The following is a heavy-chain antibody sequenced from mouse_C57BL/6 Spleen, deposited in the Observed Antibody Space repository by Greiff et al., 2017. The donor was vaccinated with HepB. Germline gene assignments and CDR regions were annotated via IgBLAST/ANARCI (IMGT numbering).Heavy chain of an antibody. D-gene: IGHD1-1*01. CDR1: GYTFTDYN. CDR3: AGSHYYGSEGVYYFDY. J-gene: IGHJ2*01. V-gene: IGHV1-22*01. Sequence: VQLQQSGPELVKPGASVKMSCKASGYTFTDYNMHWVKQSHGKSLEWIGYINPNNGGTSYNQKFKGKATLTVNKSSSTAYMELRSLTSEDSAVYYCAGSHYYGSEGVYYFDYWGQGTTLTVSS. CDR2: INPNNGGT.